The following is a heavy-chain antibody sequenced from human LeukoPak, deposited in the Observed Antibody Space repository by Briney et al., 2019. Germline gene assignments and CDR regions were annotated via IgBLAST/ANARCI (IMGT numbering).Heavy chain of an antibody. CDR2: INVGNGNT. CDR3: ARVSMGALDI. V-gene: IGHV1-3*01. D-gene: IGHD2/OR15-2a*01. Sequence: ASMKVSCKASGYTFTSYAIHWVRQAPGQRLEWMGWINVGNGNTKYLQKFQGRVTITRDTSASTVYMELSSLRSEDTAVYYCARVSMGALDIWGQGTMVTVSS. J-gene: IGHJ3*02. CDR1: GYTFTSYA.